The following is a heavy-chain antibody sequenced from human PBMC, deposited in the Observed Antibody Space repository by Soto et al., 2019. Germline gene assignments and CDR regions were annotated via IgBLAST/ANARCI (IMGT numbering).Heavy chain of an antibody. V-gene: IGHV1-18*01. D-gene: IGHD3-16*01. CDR3: ARSTTFDIYAITPLEF. Sequence: QVRLVQSGPEVKKPGASVKVSGKASGCTFTTFGISWVRQAPGQGLEWVGWISANNGNTKYSQKFRGRVSLTTEPSATTAYTELRSLRSDDTAAYYCARSTTFDIYAITPLEFWGQGTLVTVSS. CDR2: ISANNGNT. J-gene: IGHJ4*02. CDR1: GCTFTTFG.